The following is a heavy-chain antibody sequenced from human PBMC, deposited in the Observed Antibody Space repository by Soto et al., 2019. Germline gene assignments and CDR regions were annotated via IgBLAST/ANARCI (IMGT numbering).Heavy chain of an antibody. V-gene: IGHV3-33*01. CDR1: GFTFSSYG. Sequence: GWSLRLSCEASGFTFSSYGFHLVRQAPGKGLEWVAVIWYDGSKTYYVESVKGRFTISRDNSKNTLYLQMNSLRAEDTAVYCCARDLGSTNYYFECWGMGTLVTVSS. CDR3: ARDLGSTNYYFEC. D-gene: IGHD5-12*01. J-gene: IGHJ4*02. CDR2: IWYDGSKT.